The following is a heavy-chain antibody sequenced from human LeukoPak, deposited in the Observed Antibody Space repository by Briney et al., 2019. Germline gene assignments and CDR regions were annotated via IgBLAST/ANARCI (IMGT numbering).Heavy chain of an antibody. CDR3: AKTTSGYSSGRYPGWPVDY. D-gene: IGHD6-19*01. V-gene: IGHV3-23*01. CDR1: GFTFRSHA. Sequence: PGGSLRLSCAASGFTFRSHAVYWVRQAPGKGLEWVSGISGSGGDTYYADSVEGRFTISRDNSKNMVYLQMNSLSTEDTAVYYCAKTTSGYSSGRYPGWPVDYWGQGTLVTASS. CDR2: ISGSGGDT. J-gene: IGHJ4*02.